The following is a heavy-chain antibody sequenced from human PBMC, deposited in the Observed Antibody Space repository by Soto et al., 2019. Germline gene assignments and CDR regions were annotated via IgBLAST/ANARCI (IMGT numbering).Heavy chain of an antibody. J-gene: IGHJ4*02. CDR3: ARALEQWLVEV. Sequence: QVQLQESGPGLVKPSETLSLTCTVSGGSISSYYWSWIRQPPGKGLEWIGYIYYSGSTNYNPSLKSRVTISVDTSKNQFALKLSSVTAADTAVYYCARALEQWLVEVWGQGTLVTVSS. V-gene: IGHV4-59*01. CDR2: IYYSGST. CDR1: GGSISSYY. D-gene: IGHD6-19*01.